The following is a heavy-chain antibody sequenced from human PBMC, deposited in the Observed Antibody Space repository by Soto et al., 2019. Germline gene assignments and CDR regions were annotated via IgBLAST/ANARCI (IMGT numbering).Heavy chain of an antibody. Sequence: ASVKVSCKASGYTFTSYGISWVRHAPGQGLEWMGWISAYNGNTNYAQKLQGRVTMTTDTSTSTAYMELRSLRSDDTAVYYCARVEFGENWFDPWGQGTLVTVSS. D-gene: IGHD3-10*01. V-gene: IGHV1-18*01. CDR2: ISAYNGNT. CDR3: ARVEFGENWFDP. CDR1: GYTFTSYG. J-gene: IGHJ5*02.